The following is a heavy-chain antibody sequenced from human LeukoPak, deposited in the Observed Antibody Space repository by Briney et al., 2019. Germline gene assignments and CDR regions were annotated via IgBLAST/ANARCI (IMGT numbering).Heavy chain of an antibody. J-gene: IGHJ5*02. CDR3: ARLSIRGDSSGYFWFDP. D-gene: IGHD3-22*01. Sequence: SETLSLTCTVSGGSISSSSYYWGWIRQPPGKGLEWIGSIYYSGSTYYNPSLKSRVTISVDTSKNQFSLKLSSVTAADTAVYYCARLSIRGDSSGYFWFDPWGQGTLVTVSS. CDR1: GGSISSSSYY. CDR2: IYYSGST. V-gene: IGHV4-39*01.